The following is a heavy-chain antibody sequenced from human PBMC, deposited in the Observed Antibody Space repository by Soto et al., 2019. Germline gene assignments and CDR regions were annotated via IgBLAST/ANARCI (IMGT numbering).Heavy chain of an antibody. D-gene: IGHD3-10*01. CDR2: ISSSGGST. V-gene: IGHV3-23*01. CDR1: GYACSCHA. Sequence: AGCTGLSWAALGYACSCHAMTWLRQAPGKGLEWVSAISSSGGSTYCADSVKGRFTISRDNSKNTLYLQMNSLRAEDTAVYYCAKSLRSGTYYIDDAFDIWGQGTMVTVSS. J-gene: IGHJ3*02. CDR3: AKSLRSGTYYIDDAFDI.